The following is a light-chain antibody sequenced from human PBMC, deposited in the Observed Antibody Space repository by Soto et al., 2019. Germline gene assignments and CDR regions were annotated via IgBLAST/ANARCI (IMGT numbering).Light chain of an antibody. V-gene: IGLV3-21*02. CDR3: QVWDSNTDHFGGV. J-gene: IGLJ3*02. CDR2: DDS. Sequence: SYELTQPPSVSVAPGQTARIACGGSKIGSYSVHWYQQKPGQAPVLVVYDDSDRPSGIPERFSGSNSGNTAILTIRRVEAGDEADYYCQVWDSNTDHFGGVFGGGTQLTVL. CDR1: KIGSYS.